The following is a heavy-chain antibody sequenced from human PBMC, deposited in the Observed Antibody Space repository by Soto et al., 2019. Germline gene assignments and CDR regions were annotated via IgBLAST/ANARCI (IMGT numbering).Heavy chain of an antibody. Sequence: QVQLVQSGAEVKKPGASVKVSCKASGYTFTSYAMHWVRQAPGQRLEWMGWINAGNGNTKYSQKFQGRVTITRDTSASTAYMELSSLRSEDTPVYYCASYAAARSYYYYYGMDVWGQGTTVTVSS. CDR1: GYTFTSYA. D-gene: IGHD6-13*01. CDR3: ASYAAARSYYYYYGMDV. V-gene: IGHV1-3*01. J-gene: IGHJ6*02. CDR2: INAGNGNT.